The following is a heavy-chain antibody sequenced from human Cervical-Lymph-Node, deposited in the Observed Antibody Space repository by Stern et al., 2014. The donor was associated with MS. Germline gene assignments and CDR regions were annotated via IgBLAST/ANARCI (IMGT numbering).Heavy chain of an antibody. CDR1: SYTFSSYG. Sequence: VQLVESGADVKKPGASVKVSCKASSYTFSSYGIAWVRQAPGQGLEWMGWISGYDGDTNYAPKLQGRVTLTTDPSTRTAYMEIRSLRFDDPAVYYCARAYFDSYGLDVWGQGTTVTVSS. V-gene: IGHV1-18*04. J-gene: IGHJ6*02. CDR2: ISGYDGDT. D-gene: IGHD3-9*01. CDR3: ARAYFDSYGLDV.